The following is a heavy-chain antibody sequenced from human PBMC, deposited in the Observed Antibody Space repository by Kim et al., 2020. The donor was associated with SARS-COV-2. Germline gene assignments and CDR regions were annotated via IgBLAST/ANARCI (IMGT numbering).Heavy chain of an antibody. CDR2: IYYSGNT. CDR1: GVSINSDY. Sequence: SETLSLTCTVSGVSINSDYWSWIRQPPGKGLDWIGNIYYSGNTNSNPSLKSRVTISIDTSKTQFSLKLSSMTAADTAVYYCARLRGDGYNSFDSWGQGAL. D-gene: IGHD5-12*01. V-gene: IGHV4-59*08. CDR3: ARLRGDGYNSFDS. J-gene: IGHJ4*02.